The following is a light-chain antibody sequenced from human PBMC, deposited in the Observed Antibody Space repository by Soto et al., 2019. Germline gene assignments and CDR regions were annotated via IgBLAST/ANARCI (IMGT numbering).Light chain of an antibody. J-gene: IGLJ3*02. Sequence: QSVLTQPASVSGSPRQSITISCAGTSSDVGSYNLVSWYQQHPGKAPKLILYEGTKRPAGVSFRFSGSKSGNTASLTISVLKTEDEADYFCCAYAGNSTWVFGGGTKLTVL. CDR1: SSDVGSYNL. CDR2: EGT. V-gene: IGLV2-23*01. CDR3: CAYAGNSTWV.